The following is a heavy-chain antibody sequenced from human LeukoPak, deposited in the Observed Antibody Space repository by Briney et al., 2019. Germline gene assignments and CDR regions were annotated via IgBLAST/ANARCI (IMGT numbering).Heavy chain of an antibody. V-gene: IGHV6-1*01. CDR2: TYYRSKWYN. D-gene: IGHD6-6*01. CDR3: TRFDSSSKYFDP. J-gene: IGHJ5*02. Sequence: SQTLSLTSAIPGDSVSSNSAAWNWFRQSPSRGLEWLGRTYYRSKWYNDYAVSVKSRITINPDTSKNQLSLQLNSVTPEDTALYYCTRFDSSSKYFDPWGQGTLVTVSS. CDR1: GDSVSSNSAA.